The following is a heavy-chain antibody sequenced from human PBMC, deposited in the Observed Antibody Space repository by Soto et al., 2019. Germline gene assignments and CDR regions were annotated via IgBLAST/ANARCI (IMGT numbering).Heavy chain of an antibody. CDR1: GGTFNSYT. V-gene: IGHV1-69*01. J-gene: IGHJ5*02. CDR3: ARPPTIVLVPTKHPLGACFDL. Sequence: QVQLVQSGAEVKKPGSSVKVSCKASGGTFNSYTINWVRQAPGQGLEWMGGITPIFGRTNYAKKFQDKVTITADESTNTAYMELRDLTSDDTAVYYCARPPTIVLVPTKHPLGACFDLWDEGALVTVSS. D-gene: IGHD2-8*02. CDR2: ITPIFGRT.